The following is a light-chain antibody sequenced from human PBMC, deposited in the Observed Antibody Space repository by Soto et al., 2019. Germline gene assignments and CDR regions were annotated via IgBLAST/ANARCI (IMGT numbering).Light chain of an antibody. CDR3: SSYASGSIYV. CDR2: AVV. J-gene: IGLJ1*01. CDR1: SSDVGYYNY. Sequence: QSALTQPAAVSGSPGQSITISCTGTSSDVGYYNYVSWFQQHPGKAPKLMISAVVNRPSGVSIRFSGSKSGDTASLTITGLQAEDEADYYCSSYASGSIYVFGTGTKVTVL. V-gene: IGLV2-14*01.